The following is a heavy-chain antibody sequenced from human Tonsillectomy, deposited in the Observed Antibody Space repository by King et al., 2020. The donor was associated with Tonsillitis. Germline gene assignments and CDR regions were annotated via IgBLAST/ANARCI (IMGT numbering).Heavy chain of an antibody. CDR1: GFTVSTSY. D-gene: IGHD6-19*01. CDR3: TRDLEGAVDGWGGAFDI. J-gene: IGHJ3*02. Sequence: VQLVESGGGLVQPGGSLRLSCAASGFTVSTSYMSWVRQAPGKGLEWVSVIYSGGSTYYADSVEGRFTISRHIFNNTLYLQMNSLRPDDTAVYYCTRDLEGAVDGWGGAFDIWGQGTMVTVSS. V-gene: IGHV3-53*04. CDR2: IYSGGST.